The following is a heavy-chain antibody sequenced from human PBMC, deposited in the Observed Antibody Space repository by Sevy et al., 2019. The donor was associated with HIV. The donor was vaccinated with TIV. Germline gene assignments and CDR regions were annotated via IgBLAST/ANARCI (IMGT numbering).Heavy chain of an antibody. CDR3: ASARISVSGTPNDY. J-gene: IGHJ4*02. V-gene: IGHV3-49*03. CDR2: IRSKAYGGTT. D-gene: IGHD6-13*01. Sequence: GGSLRLSCTASGFTFGDYAMSWFRQAPGKGLEWIGFIRSKAYGGTTEYAASVKGRFTISRDDSKSIAYLQMNSLKTEDTAVYYCASARISVSGTPNDYWGQGTLVNVSS. CDR1: GFTFGDYA.